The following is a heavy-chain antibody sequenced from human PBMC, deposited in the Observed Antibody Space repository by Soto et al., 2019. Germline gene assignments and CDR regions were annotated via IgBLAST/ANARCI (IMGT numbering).Heavy chain of an antibody. D-gene: IGHD2-15*01. CDR3: ARDNRYCSGGSCYPRYFQH. CDR1: GYTFTSYG. V-gene: IGHV1-18*01. CDR2: ISAYNGNT. J-gene: IGHJ1*01. Sequence: QVQLVQSGAEVKKPGTSVKVSCKASGYTFTSYGISWVRQAPGQGLEWMGWISAYNGNTNYAQKLQGRVTMTTDTSTSTAYMELRSLRSDDTAVYYCARDNRYCSGGSCYPRYFQHWGQGTLVTVSS.